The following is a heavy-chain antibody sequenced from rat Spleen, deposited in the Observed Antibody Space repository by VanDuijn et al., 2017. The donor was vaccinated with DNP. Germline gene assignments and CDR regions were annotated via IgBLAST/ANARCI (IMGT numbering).Heavy chain of an antibody. J-gene: IGHJ2*01. CDR2: IRYDGGTT. Sequence: EEQLVESGGGLVQPGRSLKLSCAASGFTFSDYYMAWVRQAPTKGLEWVADIRYDGGTTYYGDSVKGRFTISRDDARNIQYLQMDSLRSEDTATYYCARGGRSYFDYWGQGVMVTVSS. CDR3: ARGGRSYFDY. V-gene: IGHV5-20*01. CDR1: GFTFSDYY. D-gene: IGHD1-11*01.